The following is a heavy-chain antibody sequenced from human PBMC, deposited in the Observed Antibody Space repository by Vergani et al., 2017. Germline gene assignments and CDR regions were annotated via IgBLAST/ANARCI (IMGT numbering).Heavy chain of an antibody. V-gene: IGHV4-61*02. CDR2: FYTGGGT. CDR3: SRDPLYSTTWPFLLLDMDV. Sequence: QVQLQESGPGLVRPSQTLSLTCTVSGGSISSGSYYWSWFRPPAGKGLEWIGRFYTGGGTSYNPSVKSRVTISVDTSKNQFSLQLSSVTAADTAVYYCSRDPLYSTTWPFLLLDMDVWGQGTTVTVSS. D-gene: IGHD6-13*01. CDR1: GGSISSGSYY. J-gene: IGHJ6*02.